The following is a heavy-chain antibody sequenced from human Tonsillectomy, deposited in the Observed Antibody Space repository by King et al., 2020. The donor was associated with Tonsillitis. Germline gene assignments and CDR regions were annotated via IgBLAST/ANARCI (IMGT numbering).Heavy chain of an antibody. V-gene: IGHV3-23*04. J-gene: IGHJ4*02. CDR2: ISGSGHTT. D-gene: IGHD6-13*01. CDR3: ARESITPAGTLSACLDY. CDR1: RFTFSSYA. Sequence: EVQLVESGGGLVQPGGSLRLSCAASRFTFSSYAMSWVRQAPGKGLEWVSAISGSGHTTYYADSVKGRFTISRDSPKNTLYLQMNSLRAEDTAVYYCARESITPAGTLSACLDYWGQGTLVTVSS.